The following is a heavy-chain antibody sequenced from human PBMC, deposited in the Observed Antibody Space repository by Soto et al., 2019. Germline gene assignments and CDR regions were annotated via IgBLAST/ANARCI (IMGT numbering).Heavy chain of an antibody. D-gene: IGHD3-10*01. V-gene: IGHV1-69*01. CDR2: IIPIFGTA. CDR3: ARRASYGSGSYYPYWYFDL. J-gene: IGHJ2*01. CDR1: GGTFSSYA. Sequence: QVQLVQSGAEVKKPGSSVKVSCKASGGTFSSYAISWVRQAPGQGLEWMGGIIPIFGTANYAQKFQGRVKITADESTSTAYMELSSLRSEDTAVYYCARRASYGSGSYYPYWYFDLWGRGTLVTVSS.